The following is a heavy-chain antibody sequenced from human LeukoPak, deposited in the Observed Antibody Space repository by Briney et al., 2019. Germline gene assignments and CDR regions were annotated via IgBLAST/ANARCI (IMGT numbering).Heavy chain of an antibody. CDR1: GFTFSIYA. CDR3: AKVRPYALQYCSSTSCYDPYFDY. J-gene: IGHJ4*02. CDR2: IIGSGGST. D-gene: IGHD2-2*01. Sequence: GGSLRLSCAASGFTFSIYAMTWVRQAPGKGLEWVSSIIGSGGSTYYADSVKGRFTISRDNSKNTLYLQMNSLRAEDTAIYYCAKVRPYALQYCSSTSCYDPYFDYWGQGTLVTVSS. V-gene: IGHV3-23*01.